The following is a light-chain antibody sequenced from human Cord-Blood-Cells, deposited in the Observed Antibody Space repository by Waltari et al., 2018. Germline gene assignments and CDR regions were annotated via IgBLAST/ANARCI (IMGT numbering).Light chain of an antibody. Sequence: EIVMTQSPATLSVSPGARAPLSCRASPGVISNLAGYQQKPGQPPRLLIYDASTMATGIPARFSGSGSGTEFTLTISSLQSEDFAVYYCQQYNNWPRTFGQGTKVEIK. CDR3: QQYNNWPRT. CDR2: DAS. J-gene: IGKJ1*01. CDR1: PGVISN. V-gene: IGKV3-15*01.